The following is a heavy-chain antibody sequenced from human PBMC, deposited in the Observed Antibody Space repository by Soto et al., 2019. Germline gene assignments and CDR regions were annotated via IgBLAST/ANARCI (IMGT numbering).Heavy chain of an antibody. CDR3: ARESSEYQLLFWWVDP. V-gene: IGHV4-4*07. Sequence: QVQLQESGPGLVKPSETLSLTCTVSGGSISSYYWSWIRQPAGKGLEWIGRIYTSGSTNYNPSLRSRVIMSVDTSNNQFSLTVGSVPAAGTAVYYCARESSEYQLLFWWVDPWGQGTLVTVSS. CDR1: GGSISSYY. D-gene: IGHD2-2*01. J-gene: IGHJ5*02. CDR2: IYTSGST.